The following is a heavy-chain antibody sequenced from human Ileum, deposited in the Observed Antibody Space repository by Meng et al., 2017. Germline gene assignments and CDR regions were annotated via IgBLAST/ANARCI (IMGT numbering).Heavy chain of an antibody. V-gene: IGHV4-34*01. CDR3: VRGPARETHDFDY. Sequence: VELKQGGRGPLEASDAPSLPSAFFGGVFKWCYRSWVRRSQGKGLKWIGQISDGGSTNYKSPLGRRVTITVATSKGQFSLKLISVTAADTAMYYCVRGPARETHDFDYWGQGALVTVSS. CDR2: ISDGGST. D-gene: IGHD1-26*01. J-gene: IGHJ4*02. CDR1: GGVFKWCY.